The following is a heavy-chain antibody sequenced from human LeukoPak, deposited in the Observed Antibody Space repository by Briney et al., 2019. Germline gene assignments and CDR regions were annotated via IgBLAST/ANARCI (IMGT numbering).Heavy chain of an antibody. D-gene: IGHD3-10*01. CDR1: GYSFTSYW. J-gene: IGHJ4*02. V-gene: IGHV5-51*01. Sequence: GESLKVSCKGSGYSFTSYWIGWVRQMPGKGLEWMGIIYLGDSDTRYSPSFQGQVTISADKSISTAYLQWSSLKASDTAMYYCAREKFTMVPLLDYWGQGTLVTVSS. CDR2: IYLGDSDT. CDR3: AREKFTMVPLLDY.